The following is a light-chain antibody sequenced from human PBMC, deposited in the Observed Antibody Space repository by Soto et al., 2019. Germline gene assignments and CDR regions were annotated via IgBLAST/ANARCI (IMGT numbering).Light chain of an antibody. CDR1: SSDVGGYNY. Sequence: QSALTQPPSASGSPGQSVTISCTGTSSDVGGYNYVSWYQQHPGKAPNLMMYEVNKRPSGVPDRFSGSKSGNTASLTVSGLQAEDEADYYCSSYAGSNNLVFGGGTKVTVL. CDR3: SSYAGSNNLV. CDR2: EVN. J-gene: IGLJ2*01. V-gene: IGLV2-8*01.